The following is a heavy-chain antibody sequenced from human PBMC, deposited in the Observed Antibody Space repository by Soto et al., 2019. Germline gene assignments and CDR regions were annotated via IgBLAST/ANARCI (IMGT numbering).Heavy chain of an antibody. J-gene: IGHJ6*03. D-gene: IGHD2-8*01. CDR3: ARVLMAGGTVSYYYYYMDV. CDR2: IWYDGSNK. CDR1: GFTFSSYG. V-gene: IGHV3-33*01. Sequence: GGSLRLSCAASGFTFSSYGMHWVRQAPGKGLEWVAVIWYDGSNKYYADSVKGRFTISRDNSKNTLYLQMNSLRAEDTAVYYCARVLMAGGTVSYYYYYMDVWGKGTTVTVSS.